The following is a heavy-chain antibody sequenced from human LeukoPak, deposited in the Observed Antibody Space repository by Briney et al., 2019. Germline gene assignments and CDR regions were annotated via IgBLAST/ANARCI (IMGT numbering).Heavy chain of an antibody. CDR3: TTDPVDSLFDY. Sequence: PGGSLRLSCAASGFTFSNAWMSWVRQAPGKGLEWVGRIKNKPDGGTTDYAAPVKGRFTISRDDSKNTLYLQMNSLKTEDTAVYYCTTDPVDSLFDYWGQGTLVTVSS. V-gene: IGHV3-15*01. CDR1: GFTFSNAW. CDR2: IKNKPDGGTT. J-gene: IGHJ4*02. D-gene: IGHD3-22*01.